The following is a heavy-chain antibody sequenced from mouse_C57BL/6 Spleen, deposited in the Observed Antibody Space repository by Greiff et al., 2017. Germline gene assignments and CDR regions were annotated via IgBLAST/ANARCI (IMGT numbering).Heavy chain of an antibody. V-gene: IGHV14-4*01. CDR3: TTGFGGLRWYFDV. J-gene: IGHJ1*03. CDR1: GFNIKDDY. D-gene: IGHD2-4*01. Sequence: EVQLQQSGAELVRPGASVKLSCTASGFNIKDDYMHWVKQRPEQGLEWIGWIDPENGDTEYASKFQGKATITADTSSNTAYLQLSSLTSEDTAVYYCTTGFGGLRWYFDVWGTGTTVTVSS. CDR2: IDPENGDT.